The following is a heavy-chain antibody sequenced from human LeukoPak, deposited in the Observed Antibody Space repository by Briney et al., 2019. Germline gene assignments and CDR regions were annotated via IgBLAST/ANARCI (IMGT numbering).Heavy chain of an antibody. J-gene: IGHJ5*02. CDR2: ISAYNGNT. Sequence: SVKVSCKASGYTFTSYGISWVRQAPGQGREGMGWISAYNGNTNYAQKLQGRVTITTDTSTSPAYMELRSLRSDDTAVYYCALYSSGWTPTGFDPWGQGTLVTVSS. V-gene: IGHV1-18*01. CDR1: GYTFTSYG. D-gene: IGHD6-19*01. CDR3: ALYSSGWTPTGFDP.